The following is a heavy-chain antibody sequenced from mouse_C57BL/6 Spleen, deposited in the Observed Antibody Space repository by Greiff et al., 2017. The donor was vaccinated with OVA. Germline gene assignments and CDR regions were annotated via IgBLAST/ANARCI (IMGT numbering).Heavy chain of an antibody. Sequence: QVQLQQPGTELVKPGASVKLSCKASGYTFTSYWMHWVKQRPGQGLEWIGNINPSNGGTNYNEKFKSKATLTVDKSSSTAYMQLISLTSEDSAVYYCARDDYDGRYFDVWGTGTTVTVSS. CDR1: GYTFTSYW. CDR2: INPSNGGT. D-gene: IGHD2-4*01. V-gene: IGHV1-53*01. J-gene: IGHJ1*03. CDR3: ARDDYDGRYFDV.